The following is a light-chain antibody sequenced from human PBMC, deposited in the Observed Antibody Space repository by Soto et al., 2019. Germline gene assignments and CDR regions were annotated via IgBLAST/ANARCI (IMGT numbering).Light chain of an antibody. V-gene: IGKV2-30*02. CDR3: RQGTQWLIT. Sequence: MTQSPLSLPVTLGQPAAISCSSNQSLVHSDGIAYFSWFQQRPGRSPRRLIYKVSNRDSGVPARFSGSGSGTDFALKFSRVEAEDVGVYYCRQGTQWLITFGQGTRLEIK. J-gene: IGKJ5*01. CDR1: QSLVHSDGIAY. CDR2: KVS.